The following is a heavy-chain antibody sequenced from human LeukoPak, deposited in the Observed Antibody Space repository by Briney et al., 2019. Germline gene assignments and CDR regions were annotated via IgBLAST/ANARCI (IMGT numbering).Heavy chain of an antibody. J-gene: IGHJ3*02. V-gene: IGHV4-39*01. Sequence: SETLSLTCTVSGGSISSSSYYWGWIRQPPGKGLEWIGSIYYSGSTYYNPSLKSRVTISVDTFKNQFSLKLYSVTAADTAVYYCARSGYSLSDAFDIWGQGTMVTVSS. CDR1: GGSISSSSYY. CDR3: ARSGYSLSDAFDI. D-gene: IGHD3-3*01. CDR2: IYYSGST.